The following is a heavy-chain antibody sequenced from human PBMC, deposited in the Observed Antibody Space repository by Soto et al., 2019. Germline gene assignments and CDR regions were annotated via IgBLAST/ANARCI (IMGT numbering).Heavy chain of an antibody. CDR1: GYDFNTNW. CDR2: MYPGDSDT. D-gene: IGHD3-3*01. V-gene: IGHV5-51*01. Sequence: GESLKISCRGSGYDFNTNWFGWVRQLPGRGLEGVGIMYPGDSDTRYNPSLQGHVTLSVDVTVSTAFLQWRSLATSDTGMYFCARLPRDCNKTSCYYADHWGQGTQVTVSS. CDR3: ARLPRDCNKTSCYYADH. J-gene: IGHJ4*02.